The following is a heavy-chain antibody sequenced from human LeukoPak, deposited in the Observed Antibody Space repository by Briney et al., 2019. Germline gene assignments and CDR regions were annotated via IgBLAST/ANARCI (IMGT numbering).Heavy chain of an antibody. J-gene: IGHJ4*01. Sequence: SETLSLTCTVSGVSLTSSDYYWAWIRQPPGKGLDYIGAIYYTGSTYYNPSLKSRLTISIDTSKNQFSLKLSSVTAADTAVYYCARSPLYSKFDYWGQGTLVTVSS. CDR1: GVSLTSSDYY. V-gene: IGHV4-39*01. CDR3: ARSPLYSKFDY. CDR2: IYYTGST. D-gene: IGHD2-15*01.